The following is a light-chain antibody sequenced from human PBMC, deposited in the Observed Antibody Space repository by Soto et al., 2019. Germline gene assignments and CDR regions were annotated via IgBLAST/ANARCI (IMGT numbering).Light chain of an antibody. CDR2: GAS. CDR1: QSVSSN. J-gene: IGKJ1*01. Sequence: EKVMTQAPATVSVSPGQRATLSCRASQSVSSNLTWYQQKPGQPPRLLIYGASTRAIGIPARFSGSGSGTELTLTISSLQSEDFAVYYCQQYNNWPRTFGQGTKVEIK. CDR3: QQYNNWPRT. V-gene: IGKV3-15*01.